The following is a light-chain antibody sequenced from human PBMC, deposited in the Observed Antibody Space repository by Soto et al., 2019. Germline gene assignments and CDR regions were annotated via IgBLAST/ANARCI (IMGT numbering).Light chain of an antibody. V-gene: IGKV1-9*01. J-gene: IGKJ4*01. Sequence: HFTQSPSSLACTGGGKVTITCRASQDSTKYLAWYQQKPGKAPNLLIYDASTLHSGVPSRFSGSGSGTDFTLTVSGLQPEDFATYYCQQLSSYPSTFGGGTKVDIK. CDR3: QQLSSYPST. CDR1: QDSTKY. CDR2: DAS.